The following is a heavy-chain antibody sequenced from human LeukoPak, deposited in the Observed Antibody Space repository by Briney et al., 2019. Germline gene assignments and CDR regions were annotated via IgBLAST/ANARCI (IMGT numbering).Heavy chain of an antibody. J-gene: IGHJ6*03. CDR1: RGTFSSYA. Sequence: ASVKVSCKASRGTFSSYAISWVRQAPGQGLEWMGGIIPIFGTANYAQKFQGRVTITADESTSTAYMELSSLRSEDTAVYYCARERTYYDFWSGSPGYMDVWGKGTTVTVSS. CDR3: ARERTYYDFWSGSPGYMDV. V-gene: IGHV1-69*01. CDR2: IIPIFGTA. D-gene: IGHD3-3*01.